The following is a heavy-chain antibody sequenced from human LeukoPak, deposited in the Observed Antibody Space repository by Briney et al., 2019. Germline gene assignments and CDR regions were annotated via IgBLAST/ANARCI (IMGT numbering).Heavy chain of an antibody. CDR3: ARGRGYDFWSGDSGHYFDY. D-gene: IGHD3-3*01. CDR1: GGSFSGYY. V-gene: IGHV4-34*01. CDR2: INHSGST. Sequence: SETLSLTCAVYGGSFSGYYWSWIRQPPGKGLEWIGEINHSGSTNYNPSLKSRVTISVDTSKNQFSLKLSSVTAADTAVYNCARGRGYDFWSGDSGHYFDYWGQGTLVTVSS. J-gene: IGHJ4*02.